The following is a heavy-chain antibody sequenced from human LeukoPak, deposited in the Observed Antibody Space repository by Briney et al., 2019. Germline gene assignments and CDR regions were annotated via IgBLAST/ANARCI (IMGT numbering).Heavy chain of an antibody. V-gene: IGHV3-7*01. CDR3: ARDGYCSGGSCYRGLGIY. J-gene: IGHJ4*02. D-gene: IGHD2-15*01. Sequence: PGGSLRLSCAASGFTFSSYWMSWVRQAPGKGLEWVANIKEDGSEKYYVDSVKGRFTISRDNAKNSLYLQMNSLRAEDTAVYYCARDGYCSGGSCYRGLGIYWGQGTLVTVSS. CDR2: IKEDGSEK. CDR1: GFTFSSYW.